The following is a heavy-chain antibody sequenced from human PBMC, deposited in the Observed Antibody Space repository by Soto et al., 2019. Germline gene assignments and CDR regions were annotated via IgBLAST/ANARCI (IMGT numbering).Heavy chain of an antibody. CDR3: AKEVGDRSAYYYDPNWFDP. CDR2: ISYDGSNK. D-gene: IGHD3-22*01. Sequence: QAHLVESGGGVVQPGRSLRLSCAASGFIFSNYAMHWVRRAPGKGLEWVGLISYDGSNKYYADSMKGRFTISRDNAKNTLFRQMNSLRPEDTAVYHCAKEVGDRSAYYYDPNWFDPWGQGTLVTVSS. CDR1: GFIFSNYA. V-gene: IGHV3-30*18. J-gene: IGHJ5*02.